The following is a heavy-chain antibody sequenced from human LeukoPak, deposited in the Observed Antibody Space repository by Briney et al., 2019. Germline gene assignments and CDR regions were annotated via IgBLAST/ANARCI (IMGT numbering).Heavy chain of an antibody. CDR2: IYYSGST. Sequence: PSETLSLTCTVSGGSISSSSYYWGWIRQPPGKGLEWIGSIYYSGSTYYNPSLKSRVTISVDTSKNQFSLKLSSVTAADTAVYYCARQNSLIPVAGYFDYWGQGTLVTVSS. V-gene: IGHV4-39*01. J-gene: IGHJ4*02. CDR1: GGSISSSSYY. CDR3: ARQNSLIPVAGYFDY. D-gene: IGHD6-19*01.